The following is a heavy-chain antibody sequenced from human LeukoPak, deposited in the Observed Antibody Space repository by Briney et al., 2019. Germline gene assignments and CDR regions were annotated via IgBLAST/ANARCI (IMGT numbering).Heavy chain of an antibody. CDR2: IYYSGST. J-gene: IGHJ4*02. V-gene: IGHV4-39*01. Sequence: SETLSLTCTVSGGSISSSSYYWGWIRQPPGKGLEWIVSIYYSGSTYYNPSLKSRVTISVDTSKNQFSMKLSSVTAADTAVYYCASRFDYWGQGTLVTVSS. CDR3: ASRFDY. CDR1: GGSISSSSYY.